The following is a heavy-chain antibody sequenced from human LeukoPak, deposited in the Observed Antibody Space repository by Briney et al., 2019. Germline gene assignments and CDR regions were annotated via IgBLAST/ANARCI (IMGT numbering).Heavy chain of an antibody. Sequence: GGSLRLSCAASGFTFSSYSMNWVRQAPGKGLEWVSYISSSSSTIYYADSVKGRFTISRDNAKNSLYLQMNSLRAEDTAVYYCARVGQFVDYWGQGTLVTVSS. J-gene: IGHJ4*02. CDR2: ISSSSSTI. D-gene: IGHD5-24*01. V-gene: IGHV3-48*04. CDR1: GFTFSSYS. CDR3: ARVGQFVDY.